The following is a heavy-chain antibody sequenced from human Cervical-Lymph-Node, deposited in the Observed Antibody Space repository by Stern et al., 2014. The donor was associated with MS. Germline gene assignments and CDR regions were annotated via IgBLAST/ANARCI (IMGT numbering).Heavy chain of an antibody. J-gene: IGHJ6*02. CDR1: GYTFTSFG. D-gene: IGHD2-2*02. CDR2: ISGYNGNT. V-gene: IGHV1-18*01. CDR3: ARGPYCSSTSCYTNGYYFYGMDV. Sequence: VQLVESGPEVKKPGASVKVSCKASGYTFTSFGISWVRRAPGQGLEWMGWISGYNGNTKYPQKFQGRVTLTTDTSTSTAYMDLTSLRSDDTAMYYCARGPYCSSTSCYTNGYYFYGMDVWGQGTTVTVSS.